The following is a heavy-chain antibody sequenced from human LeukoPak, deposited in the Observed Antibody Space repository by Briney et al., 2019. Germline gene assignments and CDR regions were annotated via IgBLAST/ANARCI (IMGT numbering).Heavy chain of an antibody. CDR2: IYHSGST. J-gene: IGHJ4*02. CDR1: GYSISSGYY. V-gene: IGHV4-38-2*02. CDR3: AGNYYGSGSTKIVIDY. D-gene: IGHD3-10*01. Sequence: KPSETLSLTCTVSGYSISSGYYWGWIRQPPGKGLEWIGSIYHSGSTYYNPSLKSRVTISVDTSKNQFSLKLSSVTAADTAVYYCAGNYYGSGSTKIVIDYWGQGTLVTVSS.